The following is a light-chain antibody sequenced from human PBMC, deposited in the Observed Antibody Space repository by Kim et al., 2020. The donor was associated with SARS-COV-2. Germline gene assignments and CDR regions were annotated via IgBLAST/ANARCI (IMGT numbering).Light chain of an antibody. CDR2: GKN. CDR3: SPRDSSGTLVV. Sequence: AFGQKVSITCQGDSIRSYYASWYQQKTGPAPVLVIYGKNNRPSGIPDRCSGASTGNTASLTITGAQAEEEADYYCSPRDSSGTLVVFGGGTQLTVL. CDR1: SIRSYY. J-gene: IGLJ2*01. V-gene: IGLV3-19*01.